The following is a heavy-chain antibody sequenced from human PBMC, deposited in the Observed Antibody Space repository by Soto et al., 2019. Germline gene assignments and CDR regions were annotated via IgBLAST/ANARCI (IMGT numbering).Heavy chain of an antibody. D-gene: IGHD3-22*01. CDR3: AKDSYYYDSSGYYSE. V-gene: IGHV3-9*01. CDR2: ISWNSGSI. CDR1: GFTFDDYA. Sequence: GGSLRLSCAASGFTFDDYAMHWVRQAPGKGLEWVSGISWNSGSIGYADSVKGRFTISRDNAKNSLYLQMNSLRAEDTALYYCAKDSYYYDSSGYYSEWGQGTLVTVS. J-gene: IGHJ4*02.